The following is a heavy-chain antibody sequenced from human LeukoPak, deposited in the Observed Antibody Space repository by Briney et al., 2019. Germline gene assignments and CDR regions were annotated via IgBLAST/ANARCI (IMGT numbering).Heavy chain of an antibody. CDR1: GGSISSSSYY. Sequence: SETLSLTCTVSGGSISSSSYYWGWIRQPPGKGLEWIGSIYYSGSTYYNPSLKSRVTISVDTSKNQFSLKLSSVTAADTAVYYCARESSGSYYFDYWGQGTLVTVSS. V-gene: IGHV4-39*07. CDR3: ARESSGSYYFDY. J-gene: IGHJ4*02. CDR2: IYYSGST. D-gene: IGHD1-26*01.